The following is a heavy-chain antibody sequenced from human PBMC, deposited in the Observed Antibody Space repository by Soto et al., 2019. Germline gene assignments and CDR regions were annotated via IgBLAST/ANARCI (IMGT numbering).Heavy chain of an antibody. CDR3: EKYRQGRGWAIDAFDN. CDR2: ISGSGGST. CDR1: GFTFSSYA. Sequence: EVQLLESGGGLVQPGGSLRLSCAASGFTFSSYAMSWVRQAPGKGLEWVSTISGSGGSTYYGDCVKGRFTISSDNSKNTLGLQMNSLRDEDTAVDYCEKYRQGRGWAIDAFDNGGQGTMVTVSS. D-gene: IGHD6-19*01. V-gene: IGHV3-23*01. J-gene: IGHJ3*02.